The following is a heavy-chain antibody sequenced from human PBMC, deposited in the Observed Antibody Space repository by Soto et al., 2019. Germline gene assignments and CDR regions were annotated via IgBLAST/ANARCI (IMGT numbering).Heavy chain of an antibody. CDR2: IYTSGST. V-gene: IGHV4-4*07. CDR1: GGSISSYY. D-gene: IGHD3-3*01. CDR3: ARGGYDFWSGYYPAYGMDV. J-gene: IGHJ6*02. Sequence: PSETLSLTCTVSGGSISSYYWSWIRQPAGKGLEWIGRIYTSGSTNYNPSLKSRVTMSVDTSKNQFSLKLSSVTAADPAVYYCARGGYDFWSGYYPAYGMDVWGQGTTVTVSS.